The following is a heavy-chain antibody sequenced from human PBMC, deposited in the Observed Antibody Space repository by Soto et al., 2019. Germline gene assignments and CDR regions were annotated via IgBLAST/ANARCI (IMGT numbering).Heavy chain of an antibody. CDR3: ARESHDILTGPPWVWYFDL. D-gene: IGHD3-9*01. J-gene: IGHJ2*01. Sequence: QVQLQQWGAGPLRHLETLSLTCGVSVGSYSGYYWDWISQSPGEGLEWIGENNARGSINYNPSLKSRVSISVDTSKNHYSLNLRSVTAADTAVYYCARESHDILTGPPWVWYFDLWGRGTLVTVSS. CDR1: VGSYSGYY. V-gene: IGHV4-34*01. CDR2: NNARGSI.